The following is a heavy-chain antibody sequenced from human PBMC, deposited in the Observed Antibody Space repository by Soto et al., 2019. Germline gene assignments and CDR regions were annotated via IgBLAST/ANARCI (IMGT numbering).Heavy chain of an antibody. CDR1: GYTFTGYY. CDR2: INPNSGGI. D-gene: IGHD3-9*01. J-gene: IGHJ6*02. CDR3: ARDRGYDILTGYYAGHYYGMDV. Sequence: GASVKVSCKASGYTFTGYYMHWVRQAPGQGLEWMGWINPNSGGINYAQKFQGRVTMTRDTSISTAYMELSSLRSEDTAVYYCARDRGYDILTGYYAGHYYGMDVWGQGTTVTVSS. V-gene: IGHV1-2*02.